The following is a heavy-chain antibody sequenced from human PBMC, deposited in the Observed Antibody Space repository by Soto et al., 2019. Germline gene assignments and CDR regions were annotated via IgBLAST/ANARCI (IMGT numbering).Heavy chain of an antibody. CDR3: ARVAIAVAGKKASYYYYGMDV. V-gene: IGHV3-30-3*01. Sequence: GGSLRLSCAASGFTFSSYAMHWVRQAPGKGLEWVAVISYDGSNKYYADSVKGRFTISRDNSKNTLYLQMNSLRAEDTAVYYCARVAIAVAGKKASYYYYGMDVWGQGTTVTVSS. D-gene: IGHD6-19*01. J-gene: IGHJ6*02. CDR2: ISYDGSNK. CDR1: GFTFSSYA.